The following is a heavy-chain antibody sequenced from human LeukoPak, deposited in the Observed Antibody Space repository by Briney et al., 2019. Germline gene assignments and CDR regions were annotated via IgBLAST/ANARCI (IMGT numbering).Heavy chain of an antibody. CDR1: GFTFSSYA. CDR2: ISYDGSNK. Sequence: PGGSLRLSCAASGFTFSSYAMHWVRQAPGKGLEWVAVISYDGSNKYYADSVKGRFTISRDNSKNTLYLQMNSLRAEDTAVYYCARAGDYVGLDVWGQGTTVTVSS. V-gene: IGHV3-30-3*01. J-gene: IGHJ6*02. D-gene: IGHD4-17*01. CDR3: ARAGDYVGLDV.